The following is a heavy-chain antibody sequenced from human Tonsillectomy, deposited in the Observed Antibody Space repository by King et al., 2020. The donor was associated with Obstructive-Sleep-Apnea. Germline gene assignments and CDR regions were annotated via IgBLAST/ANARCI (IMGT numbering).Heavy chain of an antibody. V-gene: IGHV3-21*01. CDR2: LSSSTIYL. CDR1: GFTFSSYC. J-gene: IGHJ4*02. D-gene: IGHD4-23*01. Sequence: VQLVESGGGLVKPGGSLRLSCAASGFTFSSYCMNWVRQAPVKGLECVSSLSSSTIYLYYADSVKGRFTISRDNAKNSLYLQMNSLRAEDTAVYYCARGFDYGGNRFDYWGQGTLVTVSS. CDR3: ARGFDYGGNRFDY.